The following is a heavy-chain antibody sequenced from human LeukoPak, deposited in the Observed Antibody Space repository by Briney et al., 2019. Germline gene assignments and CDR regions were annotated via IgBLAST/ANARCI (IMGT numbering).Heavy chain of an antibody. V-gene: IGHV6-1*01. J-gene: IGHJ5*02. D-gene: IGHD6-13*01. CDR3: ARDSPPGSSSWYPWFDP. Sequence: SQTLSLTCAISGDGVSSNSAAWNWIWRSPSRGLEWLGRTYYRSKWHNDYAVSVKSRITINRDTSKNQFSLKLSSVTAADTAVYYCARDSPPGSSSWYPWFDPWGQGTLVTVSS. CDR2: TYYRSKWHN. CDR1: GDGVSSNSAA.